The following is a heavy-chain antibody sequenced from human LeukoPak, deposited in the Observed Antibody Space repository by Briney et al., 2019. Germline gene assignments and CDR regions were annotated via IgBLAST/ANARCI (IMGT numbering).Heavy chain of an antibody. CDR2: IRSKAYGGTT. Sequence: PGGSLRLSCAASGFTFSSYAMSWVRQAPGKGLEWVGFIRSKAYGGTTEYAASVKGRFTISRDDSKSIAYLQMNSLRAEDTAVYYCARATGDGDYSDYWGQGTLVTVSS. CDR1: GFTFSSYA. J-gene: IGHJ4*02. V-gene: IGHV3-49*04. CDR3: ARATGDGDYSDY. D-gene: IGHD4-17*01.